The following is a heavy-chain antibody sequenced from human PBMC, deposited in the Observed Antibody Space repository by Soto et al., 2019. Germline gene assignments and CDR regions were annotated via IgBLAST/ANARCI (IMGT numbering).Heavy chain of an antibody. J-gene: IGHJ4*02. V-gene: IGHV3-74*01. CDR3: VRFGGAAAGPGDY. CDR2: INSDGSST. CDR1: VFTFSRYW. D-gene: IGHD6-13*01. Sequence: GALRLSCAASVFTFSRYWMHWVRQAPGKGLVWVSRINSDGSSTTYADSVKGRFTISRDNAKKSLYLQMNSLRAEDTAVYYCVRFGGAAAGPGDYWGQGTLVTVSS.